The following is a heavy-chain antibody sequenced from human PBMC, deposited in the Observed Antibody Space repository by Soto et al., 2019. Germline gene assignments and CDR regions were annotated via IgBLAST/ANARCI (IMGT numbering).Heavy chain of an antibody. J-gene: IGHJ4*02. CDR3: AKSRPPIVYAIQRAPSFDY. CDR1: GFTFSSYA. D-gene: IGHD2-8*01. Sequence: EVQLLESGGGLVQPGGSLRLSCAASGFTFSSYAMSWVRQAPGKGLEWVSAISGSGGSTYYADSVKGRFTISRDNSKNTLYLQMNGQRAEDTAVYYCAKSRPPIVYAIQRAPSFDYWGQGTLVTVSS. V-gene: IGHV3-23*01. CDR2: ISGSGGST.